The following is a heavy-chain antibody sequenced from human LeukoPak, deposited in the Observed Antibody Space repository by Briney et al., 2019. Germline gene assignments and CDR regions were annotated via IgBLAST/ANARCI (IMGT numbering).Heavy chain of an antibody. D-gene: IGHD3-16*02. CDR2: IYRDDTT. J-gene: IGHJ4*02. CDR1: GXPVSSNY. Sequence: PGGSLRLSCSASGXPVSSNYMSWVRQAPGKGLEWVSVIYRDDTTYYADSVKGRFTIFRDNSKNTLYLQMNSLRDDDTAVYYCARAPYGVGYTAERDYWGQGTLVTVSS. V-gene: IGHV3-53*01. CDR3: ARAPYGVGYTAERDY.